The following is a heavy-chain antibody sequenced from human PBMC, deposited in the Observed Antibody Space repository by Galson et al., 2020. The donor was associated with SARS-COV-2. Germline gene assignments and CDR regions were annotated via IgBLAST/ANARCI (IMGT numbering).Heavy chain of an antibody. V-gene: IGHV3-74*01. CDR3: ARVQWLVLTYFDY. CDR1: GFTFSSYW. D-gene: IGHD6-19*01. J-gene: IGHJ4*02. Sequence: GGSLRLSCAASGFTFSSYWMHWVRQAPGNGLVWVSRINSDGSSTSYADSVKGRFTISRDNAKNTLYLQMNSLRAEDTAVYYCARVQWLVLTYFDYWGQGTLVTVSS. CDR2: INSDGSST.